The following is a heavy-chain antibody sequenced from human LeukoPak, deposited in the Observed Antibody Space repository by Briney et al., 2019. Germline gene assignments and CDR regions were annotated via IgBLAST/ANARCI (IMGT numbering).Heavy chain of an antibody. J-gene: IGHJ4*02. D-gene: IGHD6-6*01. CDR1: GGSLNSHY. CDR2: VFNGGST. V-gene: IGHV4-59*11. Sequence: SETLSLTRSVSGGSLNSHYWSWIRPSPGKGLGWIGYVFNGGSTNYNPSLKSRVTMSLDTSRDQFSLRLSSVTAADTALYYCASRPADTTWHGVFDYWSQGTLVTVSS. CDR3: ASRPADTTWHGVFDY.